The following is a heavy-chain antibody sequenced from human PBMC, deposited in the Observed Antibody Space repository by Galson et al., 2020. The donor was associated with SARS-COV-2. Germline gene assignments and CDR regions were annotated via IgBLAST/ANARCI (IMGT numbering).Heavy chain of an antibody. J-gene: IGHJ6*03. CDR3: ARDSFYYDFWSGYSRIPTEYYYYYMDV. CDR1: GFTFSSYA. V-gene: IGHV3-30*04. D-gene: IGHD3-3*01. CDR2: ISYDGSNK. Sequence: LSLTCAASGFTFSSYAMHWVRQAPGKGLEWVAVISYDGSNKYYADSVKGRFTISRDNSKNTLYLQMNSLRAEDTAVYYCARDSFYYDFWSGYSRIPTEYYYYYMDVWGKGTTVTVSS.